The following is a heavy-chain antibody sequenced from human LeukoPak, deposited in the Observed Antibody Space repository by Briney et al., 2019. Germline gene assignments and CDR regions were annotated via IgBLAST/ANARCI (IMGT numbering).Heavy chain of an antibody. J-gene: IGHJ4*02. CDR1: GGSISTYY. D-gene: IGHD5-18*01. Sequence: SETLSLTCTVSGGSISTYYRSWIRQPPGKGLEGIGYIYDSGNTHYNPSLKSRVTRSLDTSKNQFSLKLSSVTTADTAVYYCARDRGYSYGYLDYWGQGTLVTVSS. CDR2: IYDSGNT. CDR3: ARDRGYSYGYLDY. V-gene: IGHV4-59*01.